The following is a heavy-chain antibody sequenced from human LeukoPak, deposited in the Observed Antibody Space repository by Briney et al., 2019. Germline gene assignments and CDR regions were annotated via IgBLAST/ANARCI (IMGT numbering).Heavy chain of an antibody. J-gene: IGHJ4*02. Sequence: ASVKVSCKASGYTFTDYSMHWVRQAPGQGLEWMGLINPNSGGTNYAQKFQGRVTMTRDTSISTAYMELSRLRSDDTAVYYCARLGGARGSYWGQGTLVTVSS. CDR1: GYTFTDYS. CDR3: ARLGGARGSY. CDR2: INPNSGGT. V-gene: IGHV1-2*02. D-gene: IGHD3-16*01.